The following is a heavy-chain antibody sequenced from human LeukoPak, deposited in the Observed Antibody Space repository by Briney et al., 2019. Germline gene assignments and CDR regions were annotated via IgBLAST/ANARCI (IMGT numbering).Heavy chain of an antibody. CDR3: ARDLSSDY. D-gene: IGHD2/OR15-2a*01. CDR1: GFTFSSYA. V-gene: IGHV3-23*01. J-gene: IGHJ4*02. Sequence: PGGSLRLSCAASGFTFSSYAMSWVRQAPGKGLEWVSGISGSGDNTYYADSVKGRFTISRDNAKNTVYLQMNSLRAEDTAVYYCARDLSSDYWGQGTQVTVSS. CDR2: ISGSGDNT.